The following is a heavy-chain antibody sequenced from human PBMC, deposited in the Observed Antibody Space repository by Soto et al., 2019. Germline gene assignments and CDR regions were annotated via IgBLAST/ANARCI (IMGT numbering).Heavy chain of an antibody. CDR2: IYHSGST. CDR3: ARAFYDSSGYAHYYYYGMDV. D-gene: IGHD3-22*01. J-gene: IGHJ6*02. V-gene: IGHV4-59*01. Sequence: PSETLSLTCTVSGGSIISYYWSWIRQPPGKGLEWIGYIYHSGSTKYNPSLKGRVTMSVDTSKNQFSLQLSSVTAADTAVYYCARAFYDSSGYAHYYYYGMDVWGQGTTVTVSS. CDR1: GGSIISYY.